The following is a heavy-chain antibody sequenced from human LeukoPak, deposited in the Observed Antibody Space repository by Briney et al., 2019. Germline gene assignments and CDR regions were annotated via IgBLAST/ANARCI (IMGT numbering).Heavy chain of an antibody. D-gene: IGHD3-10*01. CDR3: ARVLWFGESDWFDP. CDR1: GYTFTSYG. CDR2: ISAYNGNT. Sequence: ASVKVSCKASGYTFTSYGISWVRQAPGHGLEWMGWISAYNGNTNYAQKLQGRVTMTTDTSTSTAYMELRSLRSDDTAVYYCARVLWFGESDWFDPWGQGTLVTVSS. V-gene: IGHV1-18*01. J-gene: IGHJ5*02.